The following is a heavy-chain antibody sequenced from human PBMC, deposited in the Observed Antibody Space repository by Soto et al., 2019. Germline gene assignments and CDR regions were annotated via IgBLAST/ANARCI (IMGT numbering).Heavy chain of an antibody. CDR1: GFSFSTYT. CDR2: ITSSSSYI. D-gene: IGHD6-19*01. CDR3: VRDLSGIAVTGIGDF. Sequence: EVQLVESGGGLVKPGGSLRLSCAASGFSFSTYTMNWVRQAPGKGLEWVSSITSSSSYIYYADSVKGRFTISRDNAKNSLYLQMNSLRAEDMAAYFCVRDLSGIAVTGIGDFWGQGTLVTVSS. V-gene: IGHV3-21*02. J-gene: IGHJ4*02.